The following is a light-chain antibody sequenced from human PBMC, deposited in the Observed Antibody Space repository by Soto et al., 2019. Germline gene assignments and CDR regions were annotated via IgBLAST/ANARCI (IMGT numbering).Light chain of an antibody. Sequence: EVVLTQSPATLSLSPGERDTLSCRASQSVSSYLAWYQQKPGQAPRLLIYDASNRATGIPARFSGSGSGTDFPLTISSLEPEDFAVYYCQQRSNWPLTFGGGTKVEIK. CDR2: DAS. V-gene: IGKV3-11*01. CDR3: QQRSNWPLT. CDR1: QSVSSY. J-gene: IGKJ4*01.